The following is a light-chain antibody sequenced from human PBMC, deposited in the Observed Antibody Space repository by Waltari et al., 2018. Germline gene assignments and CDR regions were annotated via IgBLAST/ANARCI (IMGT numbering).Light chain of an antibody. J-gene: IGLJ2*01. CDR1: RSNIGSNT. Sequence: QSVLTQPPSASGTPGQRVTISCSGSRSNIGSNTVNWYQQLPGTAPKLLIYSNKPRPSGVPDRCSGSKSGTSASLAISGLQSEDGADYYCAAWDDSLNGVVFGGGTKLTVL. CDR2: SNK. V-gene: IGLV1-44*01. CDR3: AAWDDSLNGVV.